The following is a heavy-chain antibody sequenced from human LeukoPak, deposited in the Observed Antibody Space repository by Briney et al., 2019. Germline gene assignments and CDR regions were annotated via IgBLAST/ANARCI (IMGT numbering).Heavy chain of an antibody. CDR3: AKIVKEAASTSMALES. D-gene: IGHD6-6*01. CDR1: GFTFSSYY. CDR2: IRGGGDRK. V-gene: IGHV3-11*01. Sequence: TGGSLRLSCAASGFTFSSYYMNWIRQAPGKGLEWVSDIRGGGDRKIYTDSVRGRFTISRDNAKNSLYLQMNSLRAEDTAVYYGAKIVKEAASTSMALESWGQGALVTVSP. J-gene: IGHJ4*02.